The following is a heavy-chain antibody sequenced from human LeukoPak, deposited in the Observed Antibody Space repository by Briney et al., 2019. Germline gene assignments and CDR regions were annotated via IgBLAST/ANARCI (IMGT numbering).Heavy chain of an antibody. CDR1: GFTFSSYG. CDR3: AGGQMFTSGGFDN. CDR2: IWYDGSNK. J-gene: IGHJ4*02. Sequence: PGRALRLSCAASGFTFSSYGMHWVRQAPGKGLEWVAVIWYDGSNKYYADSVKGRFTISRDNSNNMVFLQMNSLTAEDTALYYCAGGQMFTSGGFDNWGQGALVTVSS. V-gene: IGHV3-33*01. D-gene: IGHD6-19*01.